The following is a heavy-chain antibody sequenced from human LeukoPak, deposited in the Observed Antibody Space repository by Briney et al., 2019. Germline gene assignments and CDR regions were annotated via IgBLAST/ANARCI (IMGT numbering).Heavy chain of an antibody. D-gene: IGHD2-15*01. CDR2: INPNSGGT. Sequence: ASVKVSCKASGYTFTGYYMHWVRQAPGQGLEWMGWINPNSGGTNYAQKFQGRVTMTRDTSISTAYMELSRLRSDDTAVYYCARVPLGVVVVAATFDYWGQGTLVTVSS. CDR3: ARVPLGVVVVAATFDY. V-gene: IGHV1-2*02. CDR1: GYTFTGYY. J-gene: IGHJ4*02.